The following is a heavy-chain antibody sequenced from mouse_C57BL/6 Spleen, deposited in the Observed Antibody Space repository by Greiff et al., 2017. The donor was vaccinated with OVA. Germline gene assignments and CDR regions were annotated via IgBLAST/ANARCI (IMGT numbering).Heavy chain of an antibody. CDR3: ARRGDDYHYWYFDV. J-gene: IGHJ1*03. V-gene: IGHV1-64*01. CDR2: IHPNSGST. Sequence: QVQLQQPGAELVKPGASVKLSCKASGYTFTSYWMHWVKQRPGQGLEWIGMIHPNSGSTNYNEKFKSKATLTVDKSSSTAYMQLSSLTSEDSAVYYCARRGDDYHYWYFDVWGTGTTVTVSS. D-gene: IGHD2-4*01. CDR1: GYTFTSYW.